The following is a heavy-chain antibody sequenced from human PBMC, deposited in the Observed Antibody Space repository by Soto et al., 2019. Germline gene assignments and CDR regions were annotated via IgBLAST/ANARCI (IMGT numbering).Heavy chain of an antibody. Sequence: GGSLRLSCAASGFTFSSYGMHWVRQAPGKGLEWVAVIWYDGSNKYYADSVKGRFTISRDNSENTLYLQMNSLRAEDTAVYYCARDRTHNNRFDPWGQGTLVTVSS. CDR3: ARDRTHNNRFDP. CDR2: IWYDGSNK. J-gene: IGHJ5*02. V-gene: IGHV3-33*01. CDR1: GFTFSSYG.